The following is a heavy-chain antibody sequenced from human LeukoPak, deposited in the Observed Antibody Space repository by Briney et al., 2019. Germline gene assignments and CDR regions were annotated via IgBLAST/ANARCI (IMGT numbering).Heavy chain of an antibody. CDR1: GGSISSGSYY. CDR3: AREVRFLEWSPFDY. V-gene: IGHV4-61*02. Sequence: PSETLSLTCTVSGGSISSGSYYWSWIRQPAGKGLEWIGRIYTSGSTNYNPSLKSRVTISVDTSKNQFSLKLSSVTAADTAVYYCAREVRFLEWSPFDYWGQGTLVTVSS. J-gene: IGHJ4*02. CDR2: IYTSGST. D-gene: IGHD3-3*01.